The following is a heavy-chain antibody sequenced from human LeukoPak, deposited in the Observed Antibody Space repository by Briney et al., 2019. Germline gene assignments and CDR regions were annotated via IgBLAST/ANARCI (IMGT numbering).Heavy chain of an antibody. CDR2: TFYTGRV. D-gene: IGHD2-21*01. Sequence: SETLSLTCTVSGGSISSGVYYWSWIRQHPGKGLEWMGYTFYTGRVSYNPSLKSRITISVDSTRNHFSLEVGSVTAADTAVYYCARQTSGVVVIAIFDYWGQGTLVTVSS. CDR3: ARQTSGVVVIAIFDY. CDR1: GGSISSGVYY. J-gene: IGHJ4*02. V-gene: IGHV4-31*03.